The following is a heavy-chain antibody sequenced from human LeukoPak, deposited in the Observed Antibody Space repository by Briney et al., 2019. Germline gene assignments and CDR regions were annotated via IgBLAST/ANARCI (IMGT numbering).Heavy chain of an antibody. CDR2: IYYSGSI. Sequence: SETLSLTCTVSGGSISSYYWSWIRQPPGKGLEWIGYIYYSGSINYNPSLKSRVTISVDTSKNQFSLKLSSVTAADTAVYYCARGGVEMATKYYFDYWGQGTLVTVSS. CDR3: ARGGVEMATKYYFDY. V-gene: IGHV4-59*01. CDR1: GGSISSYY. J-gene: IGHJ4*02. D-gene: IGHD5-12*01.